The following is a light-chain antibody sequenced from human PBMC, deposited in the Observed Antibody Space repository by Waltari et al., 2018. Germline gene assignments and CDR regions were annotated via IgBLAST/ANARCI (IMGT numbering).Light chain of an antibody. CDR2: DVS. CDR3: CSYAGSYTLV. V-gene: IGLV2-11*01. Sequence: QSALTQPRSVSGSPGQSVTISCTGTSRDVGGYNYVSWYQQHPGKAPKLMIYDVSKRPSGVPDRFSGSKSGNTASLTISGLQAGDEADYYCCSYAGSYTLVFGGGTKLTVL. J-gene: IGLJ2*01. CDR1: SRDVGGYNY.